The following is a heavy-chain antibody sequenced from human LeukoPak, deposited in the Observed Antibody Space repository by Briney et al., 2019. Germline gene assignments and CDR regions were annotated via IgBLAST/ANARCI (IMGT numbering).Heavy chain of an antibody. CDR2: ISSNGGST. CDR3: VKGSSTSYRYNWFDP. J-gene: IGHJ5*02. D-gene: IGHD2-2*01. Sequence: GGSLRLSCSASGFTFSSYAMEWVRQAPGKGLEYVSVISSNGGSTHYVDSVKGRFTISRDNSKNMLYLQMSSLGAEDTAVYYCVKGSSTSYRYNWFDPWGQGTLVTVSS. CDR1: GFTFSSYA. V-gene: IGHV3-64D*06.